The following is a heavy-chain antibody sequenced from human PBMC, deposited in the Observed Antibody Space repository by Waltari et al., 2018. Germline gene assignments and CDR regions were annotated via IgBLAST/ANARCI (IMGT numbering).Heavy chain of an antibody. CDR3: AKDIGHDFWSGSESPFDY. CDR2: ISWNSGSI. Sequence: EVQLVESGGGLVQPGRSLRLSCAASGFTFDDYAIHWVRQAPGQGLEWVSGISWNSGSIGYADSVKGRFTISRDNAKNSLYLQMNSLRAEDTALYYCAKDIGHDFWSGSESPFDYWGQGTLVTVSS. D-gene: IGHD3-3*01. V-gene: IGHV3-9*01. CDR1: GFTFDDYA. J-gene: IGHJ4*02.